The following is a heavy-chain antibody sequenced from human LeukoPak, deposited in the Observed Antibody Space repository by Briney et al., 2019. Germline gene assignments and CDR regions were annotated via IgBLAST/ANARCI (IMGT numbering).Heavy chain of an antibody. Sequence: SETLSPTCTVSGDSISTYYWSWIRQPPGEGLEWIGYIYYSGSTNYNPSLKSRITISVDTSKNQFSLKLSSVIAADTAVYYCARVRYSSGWYLADYWGQGTLVTVSS. CDR2: IYYSGST. D-gene: IGHD6-19*01. V-gene: IGHV4-59*01. CDR1: GDSISTYY. J-gene: IGHJ4*02. CDR3: ARVRYSSGWYLADY.